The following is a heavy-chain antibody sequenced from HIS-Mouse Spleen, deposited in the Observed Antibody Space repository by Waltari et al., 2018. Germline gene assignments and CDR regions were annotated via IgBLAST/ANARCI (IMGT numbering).Heavy chain of an antibody. D-gene: IGHD6-13*01. CDR2: IYYSGST. J-gene: IGHJ2*01. Sequence: QLQLQESGPGLVKPSETLSLTCIVSGGSISSSSYYWGWIRQPPGKGLEWIGSIYYSGSTYYNPPLKSRVTISVDTSKNQFSLKLSSVTAADTAVYYCAREIPYSSSWYDWYFDLWGRGTLVTVSS. V-gene: IGHV4-39*07. CDR1: GGSISSSSYY. CDR3: AREIPYSSSWYDWYFDL.